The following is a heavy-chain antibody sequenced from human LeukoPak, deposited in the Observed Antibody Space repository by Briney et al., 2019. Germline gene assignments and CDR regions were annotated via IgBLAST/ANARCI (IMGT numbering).Heavy chain of an antibody. J-gene: IGHJ4*02. CDR1: GFTFSSYA. V-gene: IGHV3-23*01. D-gene: IGHD1-26*01. Sequence: PGGSLRLSCAASGFTFSSYAMTWVRQAPGKGLEWVSAMSGSGDSTLYADSVRGRFTISRDDSKNTLYLQMNNLRVEDTAVYYCAKDNYTDSYYPFDYWGQGTLVTVSS. CDR3: AKDNYTDSYYPFDY. CDR2: MSGSGDST.